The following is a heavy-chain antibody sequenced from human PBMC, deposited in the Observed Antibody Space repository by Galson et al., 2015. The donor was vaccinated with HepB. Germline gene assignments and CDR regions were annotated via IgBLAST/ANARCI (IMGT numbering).Heavy chain of an antibody. Sequence: SLRLSCAASGFTFSNYAMSWVRQAPGKGLEWVSSISGSGGSTYYADSVKGRFTISRDNSKNTIYMQMNSLSAEDTAIYYCAKARCTTTSCYGEDFDYWGQGTLVTVSS. V-gene: IGHV3-23*01. CDR3: AKARCTTTSCYGEDFDY. CDR1: GFTFSNYA. CDR2: ISGSGGST. J-gene: IGHJ4*02. D-gene: IGHD2-2*01.